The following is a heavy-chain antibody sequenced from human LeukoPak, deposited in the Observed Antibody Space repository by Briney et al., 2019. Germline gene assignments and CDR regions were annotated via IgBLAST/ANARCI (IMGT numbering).Heavy chain of an antibody. CDR2: IWYDGSKK. CDR1: GFTFSDYG. D-gene: IGHD6-6*01. V-gene: IGHV3-33*01. Sequence: GGSLRLSCAASGFTFSDYGIHWVRQAPGQGLEWVALIWYDGSKKYYADSVKGRFTISRDNTKDTLYLQLNSLRADDTAVYYCARAHSSSSTFDLWGQGTLVTVSS. CDR3: ARAHSSSSTFDL. J-gene: IGHJ4*02.